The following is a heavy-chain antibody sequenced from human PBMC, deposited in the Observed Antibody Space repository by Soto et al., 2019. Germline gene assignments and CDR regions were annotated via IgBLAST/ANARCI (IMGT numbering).Heavy chain of an antibody. J-gene: IGHJ3*02. CDR1: GFTFRSYS. Sequence: GGSLRLSCAASGFTFRSYSMNWGRQAPGKGLEWVSSISSSSSYIYYADSVKGRFTISRDNAKNSLYLQMNSLRAEDTAVYYCARDRSIAARPLRGGSDAFDIWGQGTMVTVSS. V-gene: IGHV3-21*01. CDR2: ISSSSSYI. CDR3: ARDRSIAARPLRGGSDAFDI. D-gene: IGHD6-6*01.